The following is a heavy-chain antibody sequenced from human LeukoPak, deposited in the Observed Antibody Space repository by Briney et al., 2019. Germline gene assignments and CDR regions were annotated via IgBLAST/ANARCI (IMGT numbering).Heavy chain of an antibody. CDR2: IWYDGSNK. Sequence: GGSLRLSCAASGFTFSSYGRHWIRQAPGKGLEWVAVIWYDGSNKYYADSVKGRFTISRDNSKNTLYLQMNSLRAEDTAVYYCARDLSWSGWFDPWGQGTLVTVSS. J-gene: IGHJ5*02. CDR1: GFTFSSYG. CDR3: ARDLSWSGWFDP. D-gene: IGHD2-21*01. V-gene: IGHV3-33*01.